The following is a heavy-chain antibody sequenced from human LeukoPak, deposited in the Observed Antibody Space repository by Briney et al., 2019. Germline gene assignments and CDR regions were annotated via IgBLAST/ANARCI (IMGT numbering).Heavy chain of an antibody. CDR3: VRNLAVAGTCFDS. Sequence: GGFLRLSCAASGFTVSSNYMSWVRQAPGTGLEWVANIKQDGSDRNYVTSVRGRFTISRDNAESSLYLQMNSLRAEDTAVYYCVRNLAVAGTCFDSWGQGTLVTVSS. CDR2: IKQDGSDR. V-gene: IGHV3-7*03. CDR1: GFTVSSNY. J-gene: IGHJ4*02. D-gene: IGHD6-19*01.